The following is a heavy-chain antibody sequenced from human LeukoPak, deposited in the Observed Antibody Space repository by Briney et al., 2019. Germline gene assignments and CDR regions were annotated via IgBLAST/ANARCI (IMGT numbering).Heavy chain of an antibody. D-gene: IGHD5-18*01. V-gene: IGHV3-48*04. Sequence: PGGSLRLSCAASGFTVSSNYMNWVRQAPGKGLEWVSYISSSSSTIYYADSVKGRFTISRDNAKNSLYLQMNSLRAEDTAVYYCAREASGYSYGLDAFDIWGQGTMVTVSS. CDR3: AREASGYSYGLDAFDI. J-gene: IGHJ3*02. CDR1: GFTVSSNY. CDR2: ISSSSSTI.